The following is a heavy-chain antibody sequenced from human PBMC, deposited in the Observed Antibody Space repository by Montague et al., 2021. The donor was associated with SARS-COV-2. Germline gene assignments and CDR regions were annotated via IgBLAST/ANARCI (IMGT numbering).Heavy chain of an antibody. Sequence: SETLSLTCTVSGGSISSYYWSWIRQPPGKGLEWIGYIYYSGSTNYNPSLKSRVTISVDTSKNQFSLKLSSMTAADTAVYYCARLLLYCSSTSCYEARFDPWGQGTLVTVSS. V-gene: IGHV4-59*08. D-gene: IGHD2-2*01. CDR2: IYYSGST. CDR1: GGSISSYY. CDR3: ARLLLYCSSTSCYEARFDP. J-gene: IGHJ5*02.